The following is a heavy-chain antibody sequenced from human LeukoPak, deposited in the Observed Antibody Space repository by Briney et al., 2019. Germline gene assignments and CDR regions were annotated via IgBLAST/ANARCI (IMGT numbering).Heavy chain of an antibody. D-gene: IGHD3-10*01. CDR3: ARVEEGYGSGRRENYYYYYMDV. J-gene: IGHJ6*03. CDR2: VYYSGST. Sequence: SETLSLTCTVSGGSISSYYWSWIRQAPGKGLEWIGYVYYSGSTNYNPSLKSRITVSVDTSKNQFSLKLSSVTAADTAVYYCARVEEGYGSGRRENYYYYYMDVWGKGTTVTISS. V-gene: IGHV4-59*01. CDR1: GGSISSYY.